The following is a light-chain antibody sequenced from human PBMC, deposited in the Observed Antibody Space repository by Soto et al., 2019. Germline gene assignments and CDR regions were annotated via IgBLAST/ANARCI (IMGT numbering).Light chain of an antibody. CDR2: DVS. CDR1: SSDVGGHSS. CDR3: SSYTDSYTVA. J-gene: IGLJ2*01. Sequence: QSALTQPASVSGSPGQSITISCTGTSSDVGGHSSISWYQQHPGKAPKLMIYDVSNRPSGVSNRFSGSKSGNTASLTISGLQAEDEADYYCSSYTDSYTVAFGGGTKLTVL. V-gene: IGLV2-14*03.